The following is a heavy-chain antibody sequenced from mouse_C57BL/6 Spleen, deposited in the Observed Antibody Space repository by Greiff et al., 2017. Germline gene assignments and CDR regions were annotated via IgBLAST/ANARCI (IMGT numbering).Heavy chain of an antibody. Sequence: QVQLQQSGPELVKPGALVKISCKASGYAFSSSWMNWVKQRPGKGLEWIGRIYPGDGDTNYNGKFKGKATLTADKSSSTAYMQLSSLTSEDSAVYFCARGDYYGSSYEYYAMDYWGQGTSVTVSS. D-gene: IGHD1-1*01. V-gene: IGHV1-82*01. CDR2: IYPGDGDT. CDR1: GYAFSSSW. CDR3: ARGDYYGSSYEYYAMDY. J-gene: IGHJ4*01.